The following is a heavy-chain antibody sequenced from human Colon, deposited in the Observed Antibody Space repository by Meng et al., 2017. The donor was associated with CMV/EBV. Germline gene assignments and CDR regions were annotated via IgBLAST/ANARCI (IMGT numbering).Heavy chain of an antibody. CDR3: ARETSGWSTGIDY. D-gene: IGHD6-19*01. CDR2: ISYSGNN. CDR1: GGSVNSGSYY. J-gene: IGHJ4*02. V-gene: IGHV4-61*01. Sequence: SETLSLTCNVSGGSVNSGSYYWTWIRQPPGKGLEWIGYISYSGNNNYNPSLKSRLTIEVDTSRNQFSLKLTSVSAADTAMYYCARETSGWSTGIDYWGQGTLVTVSS.